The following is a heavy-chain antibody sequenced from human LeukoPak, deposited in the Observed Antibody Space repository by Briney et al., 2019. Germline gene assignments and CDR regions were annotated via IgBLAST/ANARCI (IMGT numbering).Heavy chain of an antibody. CDR2: IYGTGRT. Sequence: NPSETLSLTCTVTGGSIMTYNYYWSWIRQPAGKTLEWIGRIYGTGRTNYNPSFQSRVTMSVDKSKSQFSLKLSSVTAADTAVYYCARRNNGNYVWGSYRSYYFDYWGQGTLVTVSS. V-gene: IGHV4-4*07. CDR1: GGSIMTYNYY. D-gene: IGHD3-16*02. J-gene: IGHJ4*02. CDR3: ARRNNGNYVWGSYRSYYFDY.